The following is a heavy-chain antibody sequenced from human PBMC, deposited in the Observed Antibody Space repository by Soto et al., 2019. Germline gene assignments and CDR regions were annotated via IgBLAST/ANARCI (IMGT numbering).Heavy chain of an antibody. CDR3: TTEVDYYDSSGYYRYYFDY. D-gene: IGHD3-22*01. Sequence: EVQLVESGGGLVKPGGSLRLSCAASGFTFINAWMRWVRQAPEKGLEWVGRIKSKTDGGTTDYAAPVKGRFTISRDDSKNMLYLQMNSLKTEDTAVYYCTTEVDYYDSSGYYRYYFDYWGQGTLVTVSS. CDR2: IKSKTDGGTT. CDR1: GFTFINAW. V-gene: IGHV3-15*01. J-gene: IGHJ4*02.